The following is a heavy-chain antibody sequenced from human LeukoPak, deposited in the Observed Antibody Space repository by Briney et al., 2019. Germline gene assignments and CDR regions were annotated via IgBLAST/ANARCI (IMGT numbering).Heavy chain of an antibody. CDR1: GGSFSSYY. V-gene: IGHV4-59*01. D-gene: IGHD4-17*01. J-gene: IGHJ4*02. CDR3: ARLKATVSIHAYFDS. CDR2: IDHSGST. Sequence: SETLSLTCTVSGGSFSSYYWTWIRQPPGKGLEWIGYIDHSGSTNYNPSLKSRVSISSDTSKNQFSLELSSVTVADTAVYYCARLKATVSIHAYFDSWGQGTLVTVSS.